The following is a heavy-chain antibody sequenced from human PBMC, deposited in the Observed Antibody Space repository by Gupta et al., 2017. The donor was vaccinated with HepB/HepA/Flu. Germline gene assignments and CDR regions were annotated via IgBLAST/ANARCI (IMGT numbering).Heavy chain of an antibody. V-gene: IGHV1-3*01. Sequence: QVQLVQSGAEVKMPGASVRVSCQASGSTFRSYTIHWVRQAPGQSLEWMGWFNAGTGNTRYSQKYQDRVTITSDSSATTAYMDLSSLRSEDTAIYYCARLRAAGYSYGYGFDLWGQGTLVIVSS. CDR1: GSTFRSYT. J-gene: IGHJ4*02. CDR3: ARLRAAGYSYGYGFDL. D-gene: IGHD5-18*01. CDR2: FNAGTGNT.